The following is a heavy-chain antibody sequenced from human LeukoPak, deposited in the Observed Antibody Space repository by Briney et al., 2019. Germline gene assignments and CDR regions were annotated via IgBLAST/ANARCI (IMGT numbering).Heavy chain of an antibody. D-gene: IGHD3-10*01. Sequence: GRSPRLSSAASGLTSCSYGMHGGGRDPPERVERVVVIWYPVSTKYYADSVKGRFTISRDNSKNTLYLQMNSLRAEDTAVYYCARDPSDTMVQAFYYYYTDVWGKGTTVTVSS. J-gene: IGHJ6*03. CDR1: GLTSCSYG. V-gene: IGHV3-33*01. CDR2: IWYPVSTK. CDR3: ARDPSDTMVQAFYYYYTDV.